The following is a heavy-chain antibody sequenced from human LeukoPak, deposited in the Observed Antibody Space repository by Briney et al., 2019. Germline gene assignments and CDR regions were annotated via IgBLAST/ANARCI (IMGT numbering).Heavy chain of an antibody. D-gene: IGHD3/OR15-3a*01. V-gene: IGHV3-21*01. J-gene: IGHJ4*02. CDR2: ISSSSSYI. CDR3: ARDSRLKWTQYLFDF. Sequence: PGGSLRLSCAASGFTFSSYSMDWVRQAPGKGLEWVSSISSSSSYIYYADSVKGRFTISRDNAKNSLYLQMNSLRAEDTAVYFCARDSRLKWTQYLFDFWGQGTLVTVSS. CDR1: GFTFSSYS.